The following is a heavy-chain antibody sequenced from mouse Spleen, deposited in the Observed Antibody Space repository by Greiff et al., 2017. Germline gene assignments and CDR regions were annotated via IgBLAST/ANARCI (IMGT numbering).Heavy chain of an antibody. D-gene: IGHD2-3*01. CDR1: GFTFSDYY. V-gene: IGHV5-16*01. CDR3: ARVLYDPYAMDY. Sequence: EVHLVESEGGLVQPGSSMKLSCTASGFTFSDYYMAWVRQVPEKGLEWVANINYDGSSTYYLDSLKSRFIISRDNAKNILYLQMSSLKSEDTATYYCARVLYDPYAMDYWGQGTSVTVSS. J-gene: IGHJ4*01. CDR2: INYDGSST.